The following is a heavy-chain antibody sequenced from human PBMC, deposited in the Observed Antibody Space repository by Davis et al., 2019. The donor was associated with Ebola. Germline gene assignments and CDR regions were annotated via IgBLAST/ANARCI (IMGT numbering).Heavy chain of an antibody. J-gene: IGHJ4*02. Sequence: GESLKISCAASGFTFSSSWMHWVRQAPGKGLVWVSRIKTDGSETTHADSVKGRFTISRDNAKSTLYLQMNSLTAEDTAVYYCVRTTYGAPEYWGQGTLVTVSS. CDR2: IKTDGSET. D-gene: IGHD4-17*01. V-gene: IGHV3-74*01. CDR3: VRTTYGAPEY. CDR1: GFTFSSSW.